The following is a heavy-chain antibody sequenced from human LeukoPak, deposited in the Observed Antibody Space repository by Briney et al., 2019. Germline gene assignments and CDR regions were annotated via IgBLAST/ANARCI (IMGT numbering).Heavy chain of an antibody. CDR2: IYYSGST. Sequence: PSETLSLTCTVSGGSISSYYWSWIRQPPGKGLEWIGYIYYSGSTNYNPSLKSRVTISVDTSKNQFSLKLSSVTAADTAVYYCARERIAATPRGWLDPWGQGTLVTVSS. J-gene: IGHJ5*02. V-gene: IGHV4-59*01. CDR3: ARERIAATPRGWLDP. CDR1: GGSISSYY. D-gene: IGHD6-6*01.